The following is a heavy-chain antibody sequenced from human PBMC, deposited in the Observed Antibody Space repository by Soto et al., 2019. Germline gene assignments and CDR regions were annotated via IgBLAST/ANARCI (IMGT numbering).Heavy chain of an antibody. V-gene: IGHV3-53*01. CDR1: GFTVTNSY. CDR2: VYTSGRT. CDR3: ARAGFERLYFDR. J-gene: IGHJ4*02. D-gene: IGHD1-1*01. Sequence: GGSLRLSCAASGFTVTNSYIAWVRQAPWKGLEWVSVVYTSGRTYHADSVKGRFTVSRDISTNMFFLQMNKLSAEDMATYYCARAGFERLYFDRCGRGTLVAICS.